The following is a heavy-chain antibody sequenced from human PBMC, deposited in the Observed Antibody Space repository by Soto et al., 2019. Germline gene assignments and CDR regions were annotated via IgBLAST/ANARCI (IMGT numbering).Heavy chain of an antibody. V-gene: IGHV4-39*01. CDR3: ASEYSGTR. CDR1: GGSISSSSYY. Sequence: PSETLSLTCTVSGGSISSSSYYWGWIRQPPGKGLEWIGSIYYSGSTYYNPSLKSRVTISVDTSKNQFSLKLSSVTAAETAVYYCASEYSGTRGGQGTRVTVSS. J-gene: IGHJ4*02. CDR2: IYYSGST. D-gene: IGHD6-6*01.